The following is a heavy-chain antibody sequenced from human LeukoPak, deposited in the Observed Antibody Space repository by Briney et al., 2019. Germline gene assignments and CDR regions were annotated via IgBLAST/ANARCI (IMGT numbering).Heavy chain of an antibody. Sequence: GGSLRLSCAASGFTFRSFAMSWVRQAPGKGLEWVSSINGNDYRTFYADSVKGRFTISRDNSKNTLYLQINSLRAEDTAVYYCAKGRDYYDSSGSFDYWGQGTLVTVSS. CDR1: GFTFRSFA. D-gene: IGHD3-22*01. J-gene: IGHJ4*02. CDR3: AKGRDYYDSSGSFDY. V-gene: IGHV3-23*01. CDR2: INGNDYRT.